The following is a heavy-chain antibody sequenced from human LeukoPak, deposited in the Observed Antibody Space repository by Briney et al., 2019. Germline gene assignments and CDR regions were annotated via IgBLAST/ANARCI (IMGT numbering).Heavy chain of an antibody. D-gene: IGHD3-10*01. CDR1: GFTFSSYG. Sequence: GRSLRLSCAASGFTFSSYGMHWVRQAPGKGLEWVAVIWYDGSNKYYADSVKGRFTISRDNSKNTLYLQMNSLRAEDTAVYYCARDGEATGYFDYWGQGTLVNVSS. CDR2: IWYDGSNK. J-gene: IGHJ4*02. V-gene: IGHV3-33*01. CDR3: ARDGEATGYFDY.